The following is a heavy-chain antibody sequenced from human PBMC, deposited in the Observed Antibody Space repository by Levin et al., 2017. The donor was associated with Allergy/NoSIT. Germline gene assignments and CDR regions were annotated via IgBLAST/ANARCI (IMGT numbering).Heavy chain of an antibody. D-gene: IGHD6-13*01. CDR3: VRPGPPNIGEAYAMDV. J-gene: IGHJ6*02. CDR2: ISRDGSDT. Sequence: GGSLRLSCVASGFTFSSYWMHWVRQVPGKGLVWVSRISRDGSDTTYADSVKGRFTISRDNAKNTLYLQMNSLRAEDTSIYFWVRPGPPNIGEAYAMDVWGQGTTVTVSS. CDR1: GFTFSSYW. V-gene: IGHV3-74*01.